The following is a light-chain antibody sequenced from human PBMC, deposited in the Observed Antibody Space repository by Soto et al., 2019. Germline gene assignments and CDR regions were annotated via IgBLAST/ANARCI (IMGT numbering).Light chain of an antibody. CDR1: SSDIGAYNF. CDR3: TSYRSATTPPYV. J-gene: IGLJ1*01. V-gene: IGLV2-14*01. CDR2: EVA. Sequence: QSALTQPASVSGSPGQSITISCTGTSSDIGAYNFVSWYQHHPGKAPKLLIYEVAYRPSGISNRFSGSKSANTASLTFSGLQAEDEADYFCTSYRSATTPPYVFGSGTKVTVL.